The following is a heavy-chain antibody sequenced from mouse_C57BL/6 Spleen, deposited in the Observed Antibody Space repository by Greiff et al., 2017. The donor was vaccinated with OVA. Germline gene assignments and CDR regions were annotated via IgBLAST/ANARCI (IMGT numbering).Heavy chain of an antibody. V-gene: IGHV1-50*01. CDR3: ARTSDFDY. J-gene: IGHJ2*01. CDR2: IDPSDSYT. Sequence: QVQLQQPGAELVKPGASVKLSCKASGYTFTSYWMQWVKQRPGQGLEWIGEIDPSDSYTNYNQKFKGKATLTVDTSSSTAYMQLRSLTSEDSAVYYCARTSDFDYWGQGTTLTVSS. CDR1: GYTFTSYW.